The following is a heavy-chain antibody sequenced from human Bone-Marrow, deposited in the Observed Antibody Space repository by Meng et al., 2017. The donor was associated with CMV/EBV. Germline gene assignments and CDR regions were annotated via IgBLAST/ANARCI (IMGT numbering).Heavy chain of an antibody. J-gene: IGHJ4*02. CDR1: GFSLSTSGMR. CDR3: ARTPGYYDSSGYYPSYYFDY. D-gene: IGHD3-22*01. Sequence: SGPTLVKPTQTLPLTCTFSGFSLSTSGMRVSWIRQPPGKALEWLARIDWDDDKFYSTSLKTRLTISKDTSKNQVVLTMTNMDPVDTATYYCARTPGYYDSSGYYPSYYFDYWGQGTLVTVSS. V-gene: IGHV2-70D*14. CDR2: IDWDDDK.